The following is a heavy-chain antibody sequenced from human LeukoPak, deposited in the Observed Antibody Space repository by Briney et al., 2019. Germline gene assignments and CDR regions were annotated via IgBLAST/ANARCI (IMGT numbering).Heavy chain of an antibody. V-gene: IGHV3-23*01. Sequence: GGSLRLSCAASGFTFSSYDMSGVRQAPGKGLEWVSAISGNGGRTYYADSVKGRFTISRDNSKNALYLQMNSLRAEDTALYYCAKVAEMDIILGKFDYWDQGTLVTVSS. J-gene: IGHJ4*02. CDR3: AKVAEMDIILGKFDY. CDR2: ISGNGGRT. CDR1: GFTFSSYD. D-gene: IGHD5-24*01.